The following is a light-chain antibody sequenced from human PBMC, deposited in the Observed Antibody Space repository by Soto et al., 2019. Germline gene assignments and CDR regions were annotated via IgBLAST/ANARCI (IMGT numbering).Light chain of an antibody. CDR1: QSLVHSDGNTY. V-gene: IGKV2-30*02. CDR3: MQGSHWPPIT. J-gene: IGKJ5*01. CDR2: NVS. Sequence: DVVVTQSPLSLPVTLGQAASISCRSSQSLVHSDGNTYLSWFHQRTGQSPRRLIYNVSDRDSGVPDRSSGSGSGTDFTLKISRVEAEDVGVYYCMQGSHWPPITVGQGTRLEIK.